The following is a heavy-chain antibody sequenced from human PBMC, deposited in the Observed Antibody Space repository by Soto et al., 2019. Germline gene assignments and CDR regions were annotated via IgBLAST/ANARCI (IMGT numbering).Heavy chain of an antibody. V-gene: IGHV2-5*02. Sequence: QITLKESGPTLVKPTQTLTLTCTFSGFSLSTSGVGVAWIRKPPGKALEWLALIYWDDDKRYRPSLESRLTITKDTSKNQVVLTMTNMDSVDTATYYCAYLPCSGGSGYWFSLSGMDVWGQGTTVTVSS. CDR1: GFSLSTSGVG. J-gene: IGHJ6*02. CDR2: IYWDDDK. D-gene: IGHD2-15*01. CDR3: AYLPCSGGSGYWFSLSGMDV.